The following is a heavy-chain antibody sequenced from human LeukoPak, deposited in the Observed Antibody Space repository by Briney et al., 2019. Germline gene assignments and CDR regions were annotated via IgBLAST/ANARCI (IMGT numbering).Heavy chain of an antibody. CDR3: ARAGLERSFDY. V-gene: IGHV4-34*01. D-gene: IGHD1-1*01. CDR2: INHSGST. J-gene: IGHJ4*02. CDR1: GGSFSGCY. Sequence: PSETLSLTCAVYGGSFSGCYWSWIRQPPGKGLEWIGEINHSGSTNYNPPLKSRVTISVDTSKNQFSLKLRSVPAADTAVYYCARAGLERSFDYWGQGTLVTVSS.